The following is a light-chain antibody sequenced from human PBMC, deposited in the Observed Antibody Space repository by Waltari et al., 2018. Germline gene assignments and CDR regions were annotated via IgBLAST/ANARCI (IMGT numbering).Light chain of an antibody. V-gene: IGLV2-11*01. J-gene: IGLJ1*01. Sequence: QSALTQPRSASGSPGQSVPIPCTGTSSDVGNYNYVSWYQKHPGKAPKLIIYHFNKRPAGVPDRFSGSKSGNTASLTISGLQAEDEADYYCCSYAGSQTYVFGTGAKVTVL. CDR2: HFN. CDR3: CSYAGSQTYV. CDR1: SSDVGNYNY.